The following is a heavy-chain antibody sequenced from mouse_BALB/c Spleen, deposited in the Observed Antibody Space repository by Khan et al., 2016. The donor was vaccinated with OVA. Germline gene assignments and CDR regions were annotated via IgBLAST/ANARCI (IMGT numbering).Heavy chain of an antibody. D-gene: IGHD1-1*01. Sequence: EVQLVESGGGLVQPKGSLKLSCAASGFTFNTYAMHWVCQAPGKGLEWVARIRSKSNNYATYYADSVKDRFTISRDDSQSMLYLQMNNLKTEDTAMYYCVGDGDYYSFAYWGQGTLVTVSA. V-gene: IGHV10-3*03. J-gene: IGHJ3*01. CDR1: GFTFNTYA. CDR2: IRSKSNNYAT. CDR3: VGDGDYYSFAY.